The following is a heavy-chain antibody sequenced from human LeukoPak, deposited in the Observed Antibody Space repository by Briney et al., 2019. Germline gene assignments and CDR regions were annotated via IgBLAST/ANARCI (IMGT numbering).Heavy chain of an antibody. D-gene: IGHD3-10*01. V-gene: IGHV3-30*02. J-gene: IGHJ3*02. CDR1: GFTFSSYG. Sequence: GGSLRLSCAASGFTFSSYGMHWVRQAPGKGLEWVTFIRYDGSDKYYADSVKGRFTISRDNSKNTLYLQMNSLRAEDTAVYYCAKEAVRGYGSGLNAFDIWGQGTMVTVSS. CDR3: AKEAVRGYGSGLNAFDI. CDR2: IRYDGSDK.